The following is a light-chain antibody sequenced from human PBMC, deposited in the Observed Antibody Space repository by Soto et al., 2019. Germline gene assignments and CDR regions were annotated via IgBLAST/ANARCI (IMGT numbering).Light chain of an antibody. V-gene: IGKV1-16*02. J-gene: IGKJ4*01. CDR3: QQYHNYPVT. Sequence: DIQMTQSPSSLSASVGDRVTITCRASQGISNHLAWFQQKPGKPPKSLIYDASSLQSGVPSQFSGSGSGTDFTLTISSLQPEDFAAYYCQQYHNYPVTFGGGTKVEIK. CDR2: DAS. CDR1: QGISNH.